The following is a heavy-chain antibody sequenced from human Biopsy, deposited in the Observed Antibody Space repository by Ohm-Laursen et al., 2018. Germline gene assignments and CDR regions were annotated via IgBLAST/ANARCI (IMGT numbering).Heavy chain of an antibody. CDR1: GGSIISYY. CDR2: VYNGGIT. J-gene: IGHJ5*02. V-gene: IGHV4-59*08. CDR3: ARHPTGFWFDP. Sequence: SDTLSLTCSVSGGSIISYYWTWIRQPPGKGLEWIGHVYNGGITNYNPSLKSRVTISKDTSKNQFSLNLSSVTGADTAVYYCARHPTGFWFDPWGQGTLVTVPS.